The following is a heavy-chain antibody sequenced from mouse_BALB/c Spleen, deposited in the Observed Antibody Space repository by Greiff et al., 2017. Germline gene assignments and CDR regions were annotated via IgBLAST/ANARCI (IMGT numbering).Heavy chain of an antibody. CDR1: GYSITSGYY. D-gene: IGHD2-2*01. Sequence: EVQLQESGPGLVKPSQSLSLTCSVTGYSITSGYYWHWIRQFPGNKLEWMGYISYDGSNNYNPSLKNRISITRDTSKNQFFLKLNSVTTEDTATYYCARDGYGYDAWFAYWGQGTLVTVSA. CDR3: ARDGYGYDAWFAY. V-gene: IGHV3-6*02. CDR2: ISYDGSN. J-gene: IGHJ3*01.